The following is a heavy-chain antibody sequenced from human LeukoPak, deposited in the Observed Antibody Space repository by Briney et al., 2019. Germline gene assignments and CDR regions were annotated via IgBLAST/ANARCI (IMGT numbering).Heavy chain of an antibody. V-gene: IGHV3-21*01. CDR1: GFTFSSYT. Sequence: GGSLRLSCAASGFTFSSYTMNWVRQAPGKGLEWVSYISSSSSYIYYADSVKGRFTISRDNAENSLYLQMNSLRAEDTAVYYCARAGSTVTTNFDYWGQGTLVTVSS. CDR3: ARAGSTVTTNFDY. J-gene: IGHJ4*02. D-gene: IGHD4-17*01. CDR2: ISSSSSYI.